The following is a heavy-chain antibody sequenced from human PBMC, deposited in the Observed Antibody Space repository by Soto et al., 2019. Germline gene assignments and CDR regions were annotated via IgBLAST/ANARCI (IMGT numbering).Heavy chain of an antibody. D-gene: IGHD3-10*01. CDR1: GFTCNSND. CDR2: ISSSGAFT. J-gene: IGHJ4*02. Sequence: PGGSLRLSCAVSGFTCNSNDMTWVRQAPGKGLEWVSTISSSGAFTYHADSVRGRLTISRDNSKNTVYLQMNSLRAEDTAVYYCVKHQVSLVRGISPFDYWGQGALVTVSS. V-gene: IGHV3-23*01. CDR3: VKHQVSLVRGISPFDY.